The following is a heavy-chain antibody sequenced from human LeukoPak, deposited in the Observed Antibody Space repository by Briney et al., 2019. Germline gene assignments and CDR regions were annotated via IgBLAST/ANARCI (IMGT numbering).Heavy chain of an antibody. D-gene: IGHD3-16*02. CDR2: INWNGGST. V-gene: IGHV3-20*04. J-gene: IGHJ4*02. CDR1: GFTFSSYW. CDR3: AKDLNGGLGELSPFDY. Sequence: PGGSLRPSCAASGFTFSSYWMSWVRQAPGKGLEWVSGINWNGGSTGYADSVKGRFTISRDNAKNSLYLQMNSLRAEDTAVYYCAKDLNGGLGELSPFDYWGQGTLVTVSS.